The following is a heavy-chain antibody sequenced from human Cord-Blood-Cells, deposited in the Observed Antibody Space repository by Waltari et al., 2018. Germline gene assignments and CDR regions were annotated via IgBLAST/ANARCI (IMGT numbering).Heavy chain of an antibody. V-gene: IGHV3-21*01. J-gene: IGHJ4*02. CDR2: ISSSSSYI. D-gene: IGHD6-19*01. CDR3: ARETDSSGWYYFDY. Sequence: EVQLVESGGGLVKPGGSLRLSCAASGFTFSSYSLTWVRPAPGKGLEWVSSISSSSSYIYYADSVKGRFTISRDNAKNSLYLQMNSLRAEDTAVYYCARETDSSGWYYFDYWGQGTLVTVSS. CDR1: GFTFSSYS.